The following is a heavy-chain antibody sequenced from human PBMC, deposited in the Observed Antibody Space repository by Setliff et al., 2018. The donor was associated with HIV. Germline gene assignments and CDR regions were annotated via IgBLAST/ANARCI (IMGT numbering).Heavy chain of an antibody. D-gene: IGHD2-15*01. CDR2: INPNSGDT. CDR3: ARGFPPQTYGVMVGATPDSSSNWFDP. J-gene: IGHJ5*02. CDR1: GYTFTSYH. Sequence: ASVKVSCKTSGYTFTSYHLHWLRQAPGQGLEWMGWINPNSGDTRYAQKFQGRVTMTRNTSISTAYMELSSLRSEDTAVYYCARGFPPQTYGVMVGATPDSSSNWFDPWGQGTLVTVSS. V-gene: IGHV1-8*02.